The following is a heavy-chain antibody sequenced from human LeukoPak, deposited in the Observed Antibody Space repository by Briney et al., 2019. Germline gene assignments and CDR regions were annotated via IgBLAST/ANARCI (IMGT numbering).Heavy chain of an antibody. J-gene: IGHJ4*02. V-gene: IGHV1-18*01. Sequence: ASVKGSCKASGYTFTSYGISWVRQAPGQGLEWMGWISGYNGDTNYAQKLQGRVTMTTDTSTSTVYMELRSLRSDDTAVYFCARLAVAGHFDHWGQGTLVTVSS. D-gene: IGHD6-19*01. CDR1: GYTFTSYG. CDR2: ISGYNGDT. CDR3: ARLAVAGHFDH.